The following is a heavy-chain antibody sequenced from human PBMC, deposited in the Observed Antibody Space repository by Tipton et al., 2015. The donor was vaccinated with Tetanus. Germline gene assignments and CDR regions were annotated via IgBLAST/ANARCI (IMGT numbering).Heavy chain of an antibody. Sequence: QSGPEVKKPGSSVKVSCKASGGTFSSYAISWVRQAPGQGLEWMGGIIPIFGTANYAQKFQGRVTITADKSTSTAYMELSSLRSEDTAVYYFARPSPEDAESDYGMDVLGQGTTVTVSS. CDR1: GGTFSSYA. J-gene: IGHJ6*02. V-gene: IGHV1-69*06. D-gene: IGHD2-15*01. CDR2: IIPIFGTA. CDR3: ARPSPEDAESDYGMDV.